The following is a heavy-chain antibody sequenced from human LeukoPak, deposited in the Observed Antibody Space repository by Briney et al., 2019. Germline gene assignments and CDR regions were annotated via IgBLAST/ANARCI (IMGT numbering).Heavy chain of an antibody. CDR2: ISAYNGNT. CDR1: GYTFTSYG. V-gene: IGHV1-18*01. J-gene: IGHJ6*03. Sequence: ASVKVSCKASGYTFTSYGISWVRQAPGQGLEWMGWISAYNGNTNYAQKLQGRVTVTTDTSTSTAYMELRSLRSDDTAVYYCARDDRIAAAGLYYYYYMDVWGKGTTVTVSS. D-gene: IGHD6-13*01. CDR3: ARDDRIAAAGLYYYYYMDV.